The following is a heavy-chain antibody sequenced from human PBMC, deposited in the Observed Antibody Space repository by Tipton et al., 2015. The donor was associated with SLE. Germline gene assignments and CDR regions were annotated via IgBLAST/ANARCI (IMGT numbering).Heavy chain of an antibody. CDR1: GHSISIGDYY. J-gene: IGHJ4*02. D-gene: IGHD4-17*01. CDR3: ASVDDTVTTHFEH. Sequence: TLSLTCPVSGHSISIGDYYWIWIRQLTGKGLEWIGCIYLSGLTSYNPSLNNRVSISVDTSNSQFSLKLSSVTAADTAIYYCASVDDTVTTHFEHWGQGTLVTVSS. CDR2: IYLSGLT. V-gene: IGHV4-31*03.